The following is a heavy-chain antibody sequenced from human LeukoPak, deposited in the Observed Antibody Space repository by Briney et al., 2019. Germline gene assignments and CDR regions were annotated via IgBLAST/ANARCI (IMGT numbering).Heavy chain of an antibody. D-gene: IGHD2-21*02. V-gene: IGHV3-15*01. J-gene: IGHJ4*02. CDR2: ILTTGESATTDYGTT. CDR1: GFTFNKVW. Sequence: GSLRLPCAASGFTFNKVWMNWVRQAPGKGLEWVGRILTTGESATTDYGTTDYAAPVKGRFTISRDDSKNTLYLQMNSLKTEDTAVYYCTTRVVTTNDFWGQGILVTVSS. CDR3: TTRVVTTNDF.